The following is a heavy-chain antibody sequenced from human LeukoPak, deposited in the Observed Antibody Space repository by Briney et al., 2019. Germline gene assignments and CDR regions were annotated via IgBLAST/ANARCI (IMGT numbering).Heavy chain of an antibody. D-gene: IGHD6-13*01. V-gene: IGHV3-23*01. J-gene: IGHJ4*02. CDR1: GFTFSSYA. CDR2: ISGSGGST. Sequence: GGSLRLSCEVFGFTFSSYAMSWVRQAPGKGLEWVSAISGSGGSTYYADSVKGRFTISRDNAKNSLYLQMNSLRAEDTAVYYCARDSKGIAAAPFDYWGQGTLVTVSS. CDR3: ARDSKGIAAAPFDY.